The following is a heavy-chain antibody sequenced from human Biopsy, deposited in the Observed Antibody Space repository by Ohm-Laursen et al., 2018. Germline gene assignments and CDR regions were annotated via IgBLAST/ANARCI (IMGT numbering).Heavy chain of an antibody. J-gene: IGHJ2*01. CDR2: ISYDGSGE. CDR3: ARDGKRWDYSTYFSWHFDL. V-gene: IGHV3-30*03. Sequence: RPLRLSCAASGFTFTSYAMHWVRQAPGKGLEWVAVISYDGSGEYYADSLQGRFIISRDNPKNTVDLQMNSLRAEDTAVYFCARDGKRWDYSTYFSWHFDLWGRGTLVTVSS. CDR1: GFTFTSYA. D-gene: IGHD4-11*01.